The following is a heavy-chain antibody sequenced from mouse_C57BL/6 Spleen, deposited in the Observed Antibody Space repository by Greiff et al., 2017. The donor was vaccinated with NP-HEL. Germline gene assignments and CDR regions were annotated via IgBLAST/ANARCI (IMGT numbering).Heavy chain of an antibody. V-gene: IGHV5-4*01. D-gene: IGHD1-1*02. Sequence: EVQVVESGGGLVKPGGSLKLSCAASGFTFSSYAMSWVRQTPEKRLEWVATISDGGSYTYYPDNVKGRFTISRDNAKNNLYLQMSHLKSEDTAMYYCARERSYGYFDYWGQGTTLTVSS. CDR1: GFTFSSYA. CDR2: ISDGGSYT. J-gene: IGHJ2*01. CDR3: ARERSYGYFDY.